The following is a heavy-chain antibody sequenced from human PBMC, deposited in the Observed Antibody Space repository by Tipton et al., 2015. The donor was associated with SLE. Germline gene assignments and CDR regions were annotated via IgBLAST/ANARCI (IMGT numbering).Heavy chain of an antibody. CDR3: ARSILYMVQVFVDF. Sequence: SLRLSCAASGFTVTSNFMNWIRQAPGKGLEWVSVIYSGGRTHYADSVKGRFTISRDNSKNTLYLQMNSLRAEDTAIYYCARSILYMVQVFVDFWGQGTLVTVSS. V-gene: IGHV3-53*05. J-gene: IGHJ4*02. CDR1: GFTVTSNF. CDR2: IYSGGRT. D-gene: IGHD3-10*01.